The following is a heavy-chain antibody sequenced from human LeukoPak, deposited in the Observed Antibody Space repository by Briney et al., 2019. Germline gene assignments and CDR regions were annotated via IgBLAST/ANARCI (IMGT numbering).Heavy chain of an antibody. Sequence: GGSLQISCKGSGYCFSSYWIAWVRQLPGKGLESMGIIYPGDSDTTYSPSFQGQVTISVDKSISTAYLQWSSLKASDTAMYYCARQALVQSTGRYYGMDVWGQGTTVTVSS. J-gene: IGHJ6*02. CDR2: IYPGDSDT. CDR3: ARQALVQSTGRYYGMDV. V-gene: IGHV5-51*01. D-gene: IGHD1-1*01. CDR1: GYCFSSYW.